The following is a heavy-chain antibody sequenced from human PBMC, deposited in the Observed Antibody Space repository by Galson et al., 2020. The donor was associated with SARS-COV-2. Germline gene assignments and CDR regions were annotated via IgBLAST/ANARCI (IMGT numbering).Heavy chain of an antibody. J-gene: IGHJ4*02. CDR3: ARQSGYMGVAAAGIGFDH. D-gene: IGHD6-13*01. Sequence: KIGESLKISCKGSGYSFTSYWIGWVRQMPGKGLEWMGIIYPGDSDTRYSPSFQGQVTISVDKSISTAYLQWSSLKASDSAMYYCARQSGYMGVAAAGIGFDHWGLGTRVTVSS. CDR1: GYSFTSYW. V-gene: IGHV5-51*01. CDR2: IYPGDSDT.